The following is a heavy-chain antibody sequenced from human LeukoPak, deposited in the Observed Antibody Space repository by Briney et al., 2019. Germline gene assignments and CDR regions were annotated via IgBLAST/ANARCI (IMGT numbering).Heavy chain of an antibody. V-gene: IGHV3-53*01. D-gene: IGHD5-24*01. CDR3: ARALLVRNGYNYSPNYFDY. CDR2: IYSGGTT. CDR1: GLTVNSNY. J-gene: IGHJ4*02. Sequence: PGGSLRLSCAASGLTVNSNYMNWVRQAPGKGRQWVSVIYSGGTTYYADSVKGRFTISRDNSKNTLYLQMNSLRAEDTAVYYCARALLVRNGYNYSPNYFDYWGQGTLVTVSS.